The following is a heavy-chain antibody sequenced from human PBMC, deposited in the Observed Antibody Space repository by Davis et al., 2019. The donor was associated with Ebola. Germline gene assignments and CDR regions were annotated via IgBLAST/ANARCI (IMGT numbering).Heavy chain of an antibody. CDR3: AKDFDWDVYYYYGMDV. CDR2: ISASGGIT. V-gene: IGHV3-23*01. CDR1: GFTFSRSA. J-gene: IGHJ6*02. Sequence: GESLKISCTASGFTFSRSAMSWVRQAPGKGLEWVSAISASGGITYYADSVKGRFTISRDNSKKTLYLQMNSLRAEDTAVYYCAKDFDWDVYYYYGMDVWGQGTTVTVSS. D-gene: IGHD3-9*01.